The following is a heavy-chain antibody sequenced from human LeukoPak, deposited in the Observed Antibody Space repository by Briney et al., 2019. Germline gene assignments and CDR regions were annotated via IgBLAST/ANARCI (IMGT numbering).Heavy chain of an antibody. CDR2: INPSGGST. Sequence: ASVKASCKASGYTFTSYYMHWVRQAPGQGLEWMGIINPSGGSTSYAQKFQGRVTMTRDTSTSTVYMELSSLRSEDTAVYYCARVRSSGYLGYWGQGTLVTVSS. V-gene: IGHV1-46*01. CDR3: ARVRSSGYLGY. D-gene: IGHD3-22*01. CDR1: GYTFTSYY. J-gene: IGHJ4*02.